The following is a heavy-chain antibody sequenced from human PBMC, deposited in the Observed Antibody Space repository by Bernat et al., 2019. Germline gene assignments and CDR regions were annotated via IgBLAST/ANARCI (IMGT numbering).Heavy chain of an antibody. CDR1: GYTFTSYD. V-gene: IGHV1-8*01. D-gene: IGHD3-10*01. CDR2: MNPSSGDT. Sequence: QVQLVQSGAEVKKLGASVKVSCEASGYTFTSYDINWVRQATGQGLEWMGWMNPSSGDTSYAQKFQGRVTMSRDTSISTAYMEMSSLTSEETAVYYCARVQKFRVRAGSRYWYFDLWGRGTLVTVSS. J-gene: IGHJ2*01. CDR3: ARVQKFRVRAGSRYWYFDL.